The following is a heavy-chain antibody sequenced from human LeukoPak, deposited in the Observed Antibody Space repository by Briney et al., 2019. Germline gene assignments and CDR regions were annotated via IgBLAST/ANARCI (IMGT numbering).Heavy chain of an antibody. J-gene: IGHJ4*02. Sequence: GGSLRLSCAASGFTFSSYGMHWVRQAPGKGVEWVAVIWYDGSNKYYADSVKGRFTISRDNSKSTLDLQMNSLRTEDTALYYCARDGLWGWAQYDYWGQGILVTVSS. CDR1: GFTFSSYG. V-gene: IGHV3-33*01. CDR2: IWYDGSNK. D-gene: IGHD2-21*01. CDR3: ARDGLWGWAQYDY.